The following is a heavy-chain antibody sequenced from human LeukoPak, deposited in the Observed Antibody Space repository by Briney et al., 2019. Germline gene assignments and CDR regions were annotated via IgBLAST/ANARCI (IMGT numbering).Heavy chain of an antibody. CDR1: GGSISSGDYY. D-gene: IGHD3-3*01. V-gene: IGHV4-30-4*01. J-gene: IGHJ5*02. Sequence: SETLSLTCTVSGGSISSGDYYWSWIRQPPGKGLEWIGNIYYSGSTYYNPSLKSRVTISVDTSKNQFSLKLSSVTAADTAVYYCARDSPRLEWLFTGFDPWGQGTLVTVSS. CDR3: ARDSPRLEWLFTGFDP. CDR2: IYYSGST.